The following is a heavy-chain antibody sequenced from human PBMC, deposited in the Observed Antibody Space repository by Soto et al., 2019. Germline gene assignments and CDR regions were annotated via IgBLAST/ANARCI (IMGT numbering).Heavy chain of an antibody. V-gene: IGHV5-51*01. CDR1: GYSFTSYW. Sequence: GESRKISCKVSGYSFTSYWIGWLRQMPGKVLEWMGIIYPGDSDTRYSPSFQGQVTISADKSISTAYLQWSSLKASDTAMYYCARRIEARPLWSYGGMDVWRQGNTITXSS. J-gene: IGHJ6*02. CDR3: ARRIEARPLWSYGGMDV. D-gene: IGHD6-6*01. CDR2: IYPGDSDT.